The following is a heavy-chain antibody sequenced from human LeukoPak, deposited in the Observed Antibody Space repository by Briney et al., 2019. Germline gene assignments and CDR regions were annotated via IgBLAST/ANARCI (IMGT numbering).Heavy chain of an antibody. D-gene: IGHD7-27*01. CDR1: GFTFSSYG. V-gene: IGHV3-15*01. Sequence: GGSLRLSCAASGFTFSSYGMHWVRQAPGKGLEWVGRIQLKNDDWTADYAAPVQGRFTISRDDSLSMLYLQMNNLTPGDTGVYYCTIENWGRGDYWGQGTLVTVSS. CDR3: TIENWGRGDY. J-gene: IGHJ4*02. CDR2: IQLKNDDWTA.